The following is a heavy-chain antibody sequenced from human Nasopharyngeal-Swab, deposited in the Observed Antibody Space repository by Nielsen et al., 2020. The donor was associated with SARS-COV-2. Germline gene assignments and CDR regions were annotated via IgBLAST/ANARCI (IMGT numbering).Heavy chain of an antibody. CDR3: ARIPSTLPDY. CDR2: IYLGDSDT. Sequence: GEAPKTSWKGPGYSFTSYWIGRGRQMPGKGLEWMGIIYLGDSDTRYSPSFQGQVTISADKSISTAYLQWSSLKDSDIAMYYCARIPSTLPDYWGQGTLVTVSS. J-gene: IGHJ4*02. V-gene: IGHV5-51*01. CDR1: GYSFTSYW. D-gene: IGHD5/OR15-5a*01.